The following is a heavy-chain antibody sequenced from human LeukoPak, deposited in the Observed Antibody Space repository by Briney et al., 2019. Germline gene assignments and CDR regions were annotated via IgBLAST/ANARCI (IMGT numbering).Heavy chain of an antibody. CDR1: GGTFSSYA. Sequence: ASVKVSCKASGGTFSSYAISWVRQAPGQGLEWMGWISAYNGNTNYAQKLQGRVTMTTDTSTSTAYMELRSLRSDDTAVYYCARDYYDSSGYYYDYYYYGMDVWGQGTTVTVSS. D-gene: IGHD3-22*01. J-gene: IGHJ6*02. V-gene: IGHV1-18*01. CDR3: ARDYYDSSGYYYDYYYYGMDV. CDR2: ISAYNGNT.